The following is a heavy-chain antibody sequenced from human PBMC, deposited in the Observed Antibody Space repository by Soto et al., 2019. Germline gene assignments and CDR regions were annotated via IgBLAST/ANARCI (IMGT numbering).Heavy chain of an antibody. V-gene: IGHV3-48*01. D-gene: IGHD2-21*01. J-gene: IGHJ5*02. CDR2: ISSSSSTI. CDR3: ARGLGVANTWFDP. Sequence: EVQLVESGGGLVQPGGSLRLSCAASGFTFSSYSMNWVRQAPGKGLEWVSYISSSSSTIYYADSVKGRFTISRDNAKNSQYLQMNSLRAEDTAVYYCARGLGVANTWFDPWGQGTLVTVSS. CDR1: GFTFSSYS.